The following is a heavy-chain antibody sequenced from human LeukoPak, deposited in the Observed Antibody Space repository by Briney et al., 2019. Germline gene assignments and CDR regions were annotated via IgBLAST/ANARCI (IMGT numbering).Heavy chain of an antibody. J-gene: IGHJ5*02. CDR3: ARRHCSGGSCELNWFDP. V-gene: IGHV3-30*04. CDR2: ISYDGSNK. D-gene: IGHD2-15*01. CDR1: GFTFSSYA. Sequence: GGSLRLSCAASGFTFSSYAMHWVRQAPGKGLEWVAVISYDGSNKYYADSVKGRFTISRDNSKNTLYLQINSLRAEDTAVYYCARRHCSGGSCELNWFDPWGQGTLVTVSS.